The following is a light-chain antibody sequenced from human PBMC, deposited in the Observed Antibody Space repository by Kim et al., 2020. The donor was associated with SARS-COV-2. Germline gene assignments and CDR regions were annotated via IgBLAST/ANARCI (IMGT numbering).Light chain of an antibody. V-gene: IGLV2-8*01. CDR3: SSYAGTRVL. CDR2: DVS. CDR1: GNNIGKYNH. J-gene: IGLJ1*01. Sequence: AKATPSSCPRSGNNIGKYNHCYRHHPRPGQALILFMYDVSARPSGVPDCFSGSKSTNTASLTVSGLQTEDDADYYCSSYAGTRVLFGSGTKVTVL.